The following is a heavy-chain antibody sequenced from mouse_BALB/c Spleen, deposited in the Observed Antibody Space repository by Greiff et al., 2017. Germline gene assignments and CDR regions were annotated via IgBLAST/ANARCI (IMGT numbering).Heavy chain of an antibody. CDR3: ARLYGSPRYWYFDV. CDR1: GYSFTGYN. V-gene: IGHV1S135*01. CDR2: IDPYNGGT. Sequence: EVKLMESGPELGKPGASVKISCKASGYSFTGYNMYWVKQSHRKSLEWIGYIDPYNGGTSYNQKSKGKATLTVDKSSSTAYMHLNSLTSEDSAIYYCARLYGSPRYWYFDVWGAGTTVTVSS. D-gene: IGHD1-1*01. J-gene: IGHJ1*01.